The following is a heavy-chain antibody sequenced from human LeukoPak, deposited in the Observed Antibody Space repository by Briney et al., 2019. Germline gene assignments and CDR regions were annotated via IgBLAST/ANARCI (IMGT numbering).Heavy chain of an antibody. D-gene: IGHD3-3*01. Sequence: PSETLSLTCTVSGGSISSSSYYWGWIRQPPGKGLEWIGSIYYSGSTYYNPSLKSRVTISVDTSKNQFSLKLSSVTAADTAVYYCARAPLYYDFLDAFDIWGQGTMVTVSS. CDR3: ARAPLYYDFLDAFDI. CDR2: IYYSGST. V-gene: IGHV4-39*07. CDR1: GGSISSSSYY. J-gene: IGHJ3*02.